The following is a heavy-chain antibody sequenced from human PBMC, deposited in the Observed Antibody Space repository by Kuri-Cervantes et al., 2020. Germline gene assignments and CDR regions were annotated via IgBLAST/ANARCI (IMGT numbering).Heavy chain of an antibody. CDR2: ISYDGSNK. CDR3: VKVPVLGGQYFDY. Sequence: GESLKISCAASGFTFSSYGMHWVRQAPGKGLEWVAVISYDGSNKYYADSVKGRFTISRDNSKNTLYLQMNSLRAEDTAVYYCVKVPVLGGQYFDYWGQGTLVTVSS. D-gene: IGHD2-8*02. J-gene: IGHJ4*02. V-gene: IGHV3-30*18. CDR1: GFTFSSYG.